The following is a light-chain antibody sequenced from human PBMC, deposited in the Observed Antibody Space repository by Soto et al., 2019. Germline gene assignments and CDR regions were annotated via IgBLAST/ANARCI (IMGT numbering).Light chain of an antibody. CDR1: QSVSSN. CDR3: QQYNNWPPGYT. V-gene: IGKV3-15*01. CDR2: GAS. Sequence: IVMTQSPATLSVSPGERATLSCRASQSVSSNLAWYQQKPGQAPRLLIYGASTRAAGIPARFSGSGSGTEFTLTISSLQSEDSAVYFCQQYNNWPPGYTFGQRTKVDIK. J-gene: IGKJ2*01.